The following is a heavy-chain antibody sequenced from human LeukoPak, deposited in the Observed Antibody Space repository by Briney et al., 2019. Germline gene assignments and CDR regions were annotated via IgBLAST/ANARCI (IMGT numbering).Heavy chain of an antibody. CDR3: ARFLNYYDSRGYHSD. CDR2: IYYSGST. CDR1: GGSISSYY. D-gene: IGHD3-22*01. V-gene: IGHV4-59*01. Sequence: PSETLSLTCTVSGGSISSYYWSWIRQPPGKGLEWIGYIYYSGSTNYNPSLKSRVTISVDTSKNQFSLKLSSVTAADTAVYYCARFLNYYDSRGYHSDWGQGTLVTVSS. J-gene: IGHJ4*02.